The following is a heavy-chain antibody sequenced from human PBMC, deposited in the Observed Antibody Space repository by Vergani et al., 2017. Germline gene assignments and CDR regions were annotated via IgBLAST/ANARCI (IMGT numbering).Heavy chain of an antibody. J-gene: IGHJ6*02. CDR3: ASSGHYYYYGMDV. CDR1: GGSISSGGYS. CDR2: IYHSGSN. Sequence: QLQLQESGPGLVKPSGTLSLTCAVSGGSISSGGYSWSWIRQPPGKGLEWIGYIYHSGSNYYNPSLKSRVTIAVDRSKNQFSLKLSSVTAADTAVYYCASSGHYYYYGMDVWGQGTTVTVSS. V-gene: IGHV4-30-2*01. D-gene: IGHD2-15*01.